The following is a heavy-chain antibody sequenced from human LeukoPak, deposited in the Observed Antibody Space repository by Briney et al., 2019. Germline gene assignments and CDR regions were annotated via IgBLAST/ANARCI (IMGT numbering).Heavy chain of an antibody. CDR2: ISYTADT. Sequence: SETLSLTCTVSGDSVNTNYWSWVRQSPGKGLEWIGHISYTADTNYNPSLESRVTISVDTSKNQFSLKLSSVTAADTAVYYCARLWQDAFDIWGQGTMVTVSS. D-gene: IGHD2-21*01. J-gene: IGHJ3*02. CDR3: ARLWQDAFDI. V-gene: IGHV4-59*02. CDR1: GDSVNTNY.